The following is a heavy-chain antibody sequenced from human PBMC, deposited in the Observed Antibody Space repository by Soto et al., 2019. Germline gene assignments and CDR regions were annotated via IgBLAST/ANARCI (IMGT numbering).Heavy chain of an antibody. CDR3: VRDQKYFRVNGNWFDS. Sequence: SXKVSFKASGYTXADFGSSLVRQAPGQGLEWMGWVSGNNGASNPAPKVQGIITMTLETSTVVSYIALRSLRSDDTAIYSCVRDQKYFRVNGNWFDSWGQGTLGTVSS. J-gene: IGHJ5*01. D-gene: IGHD2-2*01. V-gene: IGHV1-18*04. CDR2: VSGNNGAS. CDR1: GYTXADFG.